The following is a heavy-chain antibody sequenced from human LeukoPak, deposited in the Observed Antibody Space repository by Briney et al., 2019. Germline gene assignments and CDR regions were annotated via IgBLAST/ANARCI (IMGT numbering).Heavy chain of an antibody. D-gene: IGHD4-17*01. CDR3: AAIMTTVSYSDY. CDR1: GDIVSSNSAA. V-gene: IGHV6-1*01. J-gene: IGHJ4*02. CDR2: TYYRSKWYN. Sequence: SQTLSLTCAISGDIVSSNSAAWNWIRQSPSRGLEWLGRTYYRSKWYNDYAVSVKSRITINPDTSKNQFSLKLSPVTAADTAVYYCAAIMTTVSYSDYWAREPWSPSPQ.